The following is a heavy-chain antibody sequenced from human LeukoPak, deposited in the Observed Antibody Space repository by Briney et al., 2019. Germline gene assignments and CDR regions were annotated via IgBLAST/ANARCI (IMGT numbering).Heavy chain of an antibody. Sequence: PGGSLRLSCAASGFTFSSYSMTWVRQAPGKGLEWVSSISSSSSYIYYADSVKGRFTISRDNAKNSLYLQMNSLRAEDTAVYYCARTPVEEQWLVDYWGQGTLVTVSS. CDR3: ARTPVEEQWLVDY. D-gene: IGHD6-19*01. V-gene: IGHV3-21*01. CDR1: GFTFSSYS. CDR2: ISSSSSYI. J-gene: IGHJ4*02.